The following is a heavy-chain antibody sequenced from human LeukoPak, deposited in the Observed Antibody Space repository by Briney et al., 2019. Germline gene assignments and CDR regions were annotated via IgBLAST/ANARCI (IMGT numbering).Heavy chain of an antibody. CDR3: ARDGDIVVVPAAIPNWFDP. J-gene: IGHJ5*02. CDR2: ISSRSSYI. V-gene: IGHV3-21*01. CDR1: GFTFSSYS. Sequence: PGGSLRLSCAASGFTFSSYSMNWVRQAPGKGLEWVSSISSRSSYIYYADSVKGRFTISRDNAKNSLYLHMNSLRAEDTAVYYCARDGDIVVVPAAIPNWFDPWGQGTLVTVSS. D-gene: IGHD2-2*02.